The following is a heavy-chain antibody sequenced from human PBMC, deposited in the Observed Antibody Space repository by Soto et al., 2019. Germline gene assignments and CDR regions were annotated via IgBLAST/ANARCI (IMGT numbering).Heavy chain of an antibody. D-gene: IGHD6-19*01. CDR2: INPSGGST. CDR1: GYTFTSYY. Sequence: GASVKVSCKASGYTFTSYYMHWVRQAPGQGLEWMGIINPSGGSTSYAQKFQGRVTMTRDTSTSTVYMELSSLRSEDTAVYYCARQGGWYSIDYYGMDVWGQGTTVTVSS. V-gene: IGHV1-46*01. CDR3: ARQGGWYSIDYYGMDV. J-gene: IGHJ6*02.